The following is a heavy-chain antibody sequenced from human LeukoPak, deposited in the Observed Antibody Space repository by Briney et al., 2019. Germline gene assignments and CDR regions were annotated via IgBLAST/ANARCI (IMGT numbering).Heavy chain of an antibody. V-gene: IGHV3-30*02. CDR2: IRSDGSNK. CDR1: GFTFSSYG. J-gene: IGHJ4*02. CDR3: AKVGLTVTTILDYFDY. Sequence: PGGSLRLSCAASGFTFSSYGMHWVRQAPGKGLEWVAFIRSDGSNKYYADSVKGRFTISRDNSKNTLYLQMNSLRAEDTAVYYCAKVGLTVTTILDYFDYWGQGTLVTVSS. D-gene: IGHD4-11*01.